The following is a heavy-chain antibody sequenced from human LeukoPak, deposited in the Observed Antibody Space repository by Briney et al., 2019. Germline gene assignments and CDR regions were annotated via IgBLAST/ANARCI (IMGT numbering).Heavy chain of an antibody. Sequence: GGSLRLSCAASGFTFSSYWMHWVRQAPGKGLVWVSRINSDGSSTSYADSVKGRFTISRDNAKNTLYLQMNSLRAEDTAVYYCAKVPGYDILTGYRGYYMDVWGKGTTVTVSS. J-gene: IGHJ6*03. V-gene: IGHV3-74*01. CDR2: INSDGSST. CDR3: AKVPGYDILTGYRGYYMDV. CDR1: GFTFSSYW. D-gene: IGHD3-9*01.